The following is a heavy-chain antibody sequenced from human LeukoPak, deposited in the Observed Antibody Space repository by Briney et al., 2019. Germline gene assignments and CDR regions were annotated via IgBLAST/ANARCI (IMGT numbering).Heavy chain of an antibody. D-gene: IGHD2-2*01. CDR2: ISWNSGSI. Sequence: GRSLRLSCAAPGFTFDDYAMHWVRQAPGKGLEWVSGISWNSGSIGYADSVKGRFTISRDNAKNSLYLQMNSLRAEDTALYYCAKGRDKYQLLSKNWFDPWGQGTLVTVSS. V-gene: IGHV3-9*01. CDR3: AKGRDKYQLLSKNWFDP. J-gene: IGHJ5*02. CDR1: GFTFDDYA.